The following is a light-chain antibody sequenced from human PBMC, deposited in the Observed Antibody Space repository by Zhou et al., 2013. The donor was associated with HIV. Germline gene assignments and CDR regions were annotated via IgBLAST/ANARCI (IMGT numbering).Light chain of an antibody. J-gene: IGKJ4*01. CDR2: GTS. V-gene: IGKV3-20*01. Sequence: EIVLTQSPGTLSLSPGERATLSCRASQSVSSSYLAWYQQKPGQAPRLPIYGTSSRATGIADRFSGSGSGTDFTLTISRLEPEDFAVYYCQQYDSSRALTFGGGTKVEIK. CDR1: QSVSSSY. CDR3: QQYDSSRALT.